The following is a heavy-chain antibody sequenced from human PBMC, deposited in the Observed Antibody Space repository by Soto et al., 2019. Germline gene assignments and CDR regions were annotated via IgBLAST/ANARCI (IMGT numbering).Heavy chain of an antibody. J-gene: IGHJ3*02. Sequence: ASVKVSCKASGYTFTSYAMHWVHQAPGQRLEWMGWINAGNGNTKYSQKFQGRVTITRDTSASTAYMELSSLRSEDTAVYYCARDPDYYDSSGYYLGDAFDIWGQGTMVTVSS. D-gene: IGHD3-22*01. CDR3: ARDPDYYDSSGYYLGDAFDI. CDR2: INAGNGNT. V-gene: IGHV1-3*01. CDR1: GYTFTSYA.